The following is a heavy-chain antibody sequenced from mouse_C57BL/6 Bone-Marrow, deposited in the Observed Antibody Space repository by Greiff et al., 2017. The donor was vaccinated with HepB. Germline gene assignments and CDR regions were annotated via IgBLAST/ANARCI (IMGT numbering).Heavy chain of an antibody. D-gene: IGHD5-1*01. Sequence: EVQLVESGPGLVKPSQSLSLTCSVTGYSITSGYYWNWIRQFPGNKLEWMGYISYDGSNNYNPSLKNRISITRDTSKNQFFLKLNSVTTEDTATYYCAMTLYLWGQGTTLTVSS. CDR3: AMTLYL. CDR1: GYSITSGYY. CDR2: ISYDGSN. J-gene: IGHJ2*01. V-gene: IGHV3-6*01.